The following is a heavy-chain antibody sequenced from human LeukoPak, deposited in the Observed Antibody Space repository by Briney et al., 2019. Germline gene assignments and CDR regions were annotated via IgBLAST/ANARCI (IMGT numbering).Heavy chain of an antibody. J-gene: IGHJ5*02. CDR1: GGTFSSYA. D-gene: IGHD3-9*01. CDR3: ARRGPYYDILTGYLNWFDP. CDR2: IIPIFGTA. V-gene: IGHV1-69*06. Sequence: SVKVSCKASGGTFSSYAISWVRQAPGQGLEWMGGIIPIFGTANYAQKFQGRVTITADKSTSTAYMELSSLRSEDTAVYYCARRGPYYDILTGYLNWFDPWGQGTLATVSS.